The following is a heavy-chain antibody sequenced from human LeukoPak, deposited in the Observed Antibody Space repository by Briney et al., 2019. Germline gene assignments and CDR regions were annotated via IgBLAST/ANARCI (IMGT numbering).Heavy chain of an antibody. CDR2: ISYDGSNK. CDR3: ATLSGYSSGWYFDH. D-gene: IGHD6-19*01. Sequence: GGSLRLSCAASGFTFSSYAMHWVRQAPGKGLEWVAVISYDGSNKYYADSVKGRFTISRDNSKNTLYLQMNSLRAEDTAVYYCATLSGYSSGWYFDHWGQGTLVTVSS. J-gene: IGHJ4*02. CDR1: GFTFSSYA. V-gene: IGHV3-30-3*01.